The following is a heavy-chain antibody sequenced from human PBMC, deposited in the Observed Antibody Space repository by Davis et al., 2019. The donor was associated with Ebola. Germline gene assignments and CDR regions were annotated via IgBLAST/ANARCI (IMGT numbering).Heavy chain of an antibody. Sequence: SQTLSLTCAISGDTVSSTSAAWNWIRQSPSRGLEWLGRTYYRFKWFVDYASSVKSRITINADTSKNQFSLQLTSVTLEDTAVYYCARDPPSDQGYDYWGQGTLVTVSS. CDR3: ARDPPSDQGYDY. J-gene: IGHJ4*02. D-gene: IGHD3-22*01. CDR1: GDTVSSTSAA. V-gene: IGHV6-1*01. CDR2: TYYRFKWFV.